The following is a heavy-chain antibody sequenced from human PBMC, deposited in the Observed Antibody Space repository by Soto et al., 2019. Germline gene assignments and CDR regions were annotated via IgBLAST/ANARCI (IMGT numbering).Heavy chain of an antibody. D-gene: IGHD3-3*01. CDR1: GGSISSGDYY. V-gene: IGHV4-30-4*01. Sequence: SETLSLTCTVSGGSISSGDYYWSWIRQPPGKGLEWIGYIYYSGSTYYNPSLKSRVTISVDTSKNQFSLKLSSVTAADTAVYYCARVGTIFGVVLYYFDYWGQGTQVTVSS. CDR2: IYYSGST. CDR3: ARVGTIFGVVLYYFDY. J-gene: IGHJ4*02.